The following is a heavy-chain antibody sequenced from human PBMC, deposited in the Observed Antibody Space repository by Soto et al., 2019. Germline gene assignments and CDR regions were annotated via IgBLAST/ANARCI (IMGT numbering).Heavy chain of an antibody. V-gene: IGHV4-30-4*01. CDR1: GGSISSGDYY. D-gene: IGHD5-18*01. CDR3: ARAFRGYSYGYYFDY. CDR2: IYYSGST. J-gene: IGHJ4*02. Sequence: PSETLSLTCTVSGGSISSGDYYWSWIRQPPGKGLEWIGYIYYSGSTYYNPSLKSRVTISVDTSKNQFSLKLSSVTAADTAVYYCARAFRGYSYGYYFDYWGQVTLVTVSS.